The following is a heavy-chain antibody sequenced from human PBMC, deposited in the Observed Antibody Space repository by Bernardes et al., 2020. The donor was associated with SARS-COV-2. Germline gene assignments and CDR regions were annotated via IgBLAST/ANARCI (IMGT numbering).Heavy chain of an antibody. J-gene: IGHJ6*04. CDR3: ARAVIPATGTFYYYGIDV. CDR2: INPNSGGT. CDR1: GYTFTGYY. D-gene: IGHD6-13*01. V-gene: IGHV1-2*02. Sequence: ASVKVSCKASGYTFTGYYMHWVRQTPGHGLQWMGWINPNSGGTKYAQKFHGRVTMPRDTSISTAYMELSRLTSDDTAVYYCARAVIPATGTFYYYGIDVGGEGTTVTVSS.